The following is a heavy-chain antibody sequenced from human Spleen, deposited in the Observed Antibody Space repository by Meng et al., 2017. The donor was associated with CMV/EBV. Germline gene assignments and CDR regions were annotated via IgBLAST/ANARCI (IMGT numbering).Heavy chain of an antibody. D-gene: IGHD3-10*01. CDR3: ARYYYGSGSSSYFYY. J-gene: IGHJ4*02. CDR1: GGSISSYY. Sequence: GSLRLSCTVSGGSISSYYWSWIRQPPGKGLEWIGYIYYSGSTNYNPSLKRRVTMSVDTSKSHFSLNLNSVTAADTAVYYCARYYYGSGSSSYFYYWGQGTLVTVSS. CDR2: IYYSGST. V-gene: IGHV4-59*01.